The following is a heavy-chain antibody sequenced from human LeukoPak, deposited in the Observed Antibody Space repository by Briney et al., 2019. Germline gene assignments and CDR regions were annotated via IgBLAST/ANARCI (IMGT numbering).Heavy chain of an antibody. CDR2: INSDGSST. Sequence: GGSLRLSCAASGFTFSSYWMPWVRQAPGKGLVWDSRINSDGSSTSYADSVKGRFTISRDNAKNTLYLQMNSLRAEDTAVYYCARDPNDFWSGNYYYYMDVWGKGTTVTVSS. J-gene: IGHJ6*03. CDR3: ARDPNDFWSGNYYYYMDV. D-gene: IGHD3-3*01. CDR1: GFTFSSYW. V-gene: IGHV3-74*01.